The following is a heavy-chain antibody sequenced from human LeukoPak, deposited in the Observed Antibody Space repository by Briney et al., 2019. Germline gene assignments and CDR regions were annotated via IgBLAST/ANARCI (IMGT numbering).Heavy chain of an antibody. Sequence: SETLSLTCTVSGGSISSGGFHWSRIRQHPGKGLEWIGYIYYTGSTNYNPSLKSRLTISVDTSKNQFSLRLSSVTAADTAVYYCARVSHGSGSCIDYWGQGTLVTVSS. D-gene: IGHD3-10*01. CDR1: GGSISSGGFH. CDR2: IYYTGST. CDR3: ARVSHGSGSCIDY. J-gene: IGHJ4*02. V-gene: IGHV4-31*03.